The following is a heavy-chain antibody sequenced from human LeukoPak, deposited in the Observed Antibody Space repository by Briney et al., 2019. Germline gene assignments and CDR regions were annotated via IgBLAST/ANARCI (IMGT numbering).Heavy chain of an antibody. CDR1: GYTLTELS. D-gene: IGHD5-12*01. J-gene: IGHJ4*02. CDR2: FDPEDGET. V-gene: IGHV1-24*01. CDR3: ATEEWIKSPDPRYYFDY. Sequence: ASVKVSCKVSGYTLTELSMHWVRQAPGKGLEWMGGFDPEDGETIYAQKFQGRVTMTEDTSTDTAYMVLSSLRSEDTAVYYCATEEWIKSPDPRYYFDYWGQGTLVTVSS.